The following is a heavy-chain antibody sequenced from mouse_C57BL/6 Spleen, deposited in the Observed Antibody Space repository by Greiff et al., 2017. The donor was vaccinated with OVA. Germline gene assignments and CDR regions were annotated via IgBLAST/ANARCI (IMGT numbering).Heavy chain of an antibody. CDR1: GFSLTSYG. V-gene: IGHV2-3*01. Sequence: VKLMESGPGLVAPSQSLTITCTVSGFSLTSYGVSWVRQPPGKGLEWLGVIWGDGSTNYHSALISRLSISKDNSKSQVFLKLNSLQTDDTATYYCASHLQEKTLDYWGQGTTLTVSS. CDR3: ASHLQEKTLDY. J-gene: IGHJ2*01. CDR2: IWGDGST.